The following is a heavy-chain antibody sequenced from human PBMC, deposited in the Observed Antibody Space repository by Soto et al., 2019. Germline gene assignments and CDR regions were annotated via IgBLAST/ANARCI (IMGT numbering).Heavy chain of an antibody. CDR2: ISSSSSVI. CDR1: GFTLSSYA. Sequence: EVQLVESGGGLVQPGESLRVSCAASGFTLSSYAMTWVRQAPGKGLEWLSYISSSSSVINYADSVKGRFTVSRDYAKNSLSLQMNSLSDEDTAVYYCARERAVPGKRYFYGMDVWGQGTTVTGSS. D-gene: IGHD6-19*01. V-gene: IGHV3-48*02. CDR3: ARERAVPGKRYFYGMDV. J-gene: IGHJ6*02.